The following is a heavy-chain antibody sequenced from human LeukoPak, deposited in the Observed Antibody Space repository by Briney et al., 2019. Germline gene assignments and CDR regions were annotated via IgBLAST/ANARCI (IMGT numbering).Heavy chain of an antibody. CDR3: AKNSFCYDSGSYFFDY. Sequence: GGSLRLSCAASGFTFSSYGMSWVRQPPGKGLEWVSIISGSGDSTSYADSVKGRFTISRDISKNTLYLQMNSLRAEDTAVYYCAKNSFCYDSGSYFFDYWGQGTLVTVSS. V-gene: IGHV3-23*01. J-gene: IGHJ4*02. D-gene: IGHD3-10*01. CDR2: ISGSGDST. CDR1: GFTFSSYG.